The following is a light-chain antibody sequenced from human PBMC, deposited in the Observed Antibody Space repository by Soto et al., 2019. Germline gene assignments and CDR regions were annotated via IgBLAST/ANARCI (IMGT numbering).Light chain of an antibody. J-gene: IGKJ1*01. CDR2: ASS. Sequence: DIPVTQSASTLSASLGDRVTVTCGASQGIGTYLVWYQQKTGKAPTVLIYASSTLQTGVPSRFSGSGSGTDFSLTISSLHTEDVATYYCQQVDSYPRTFGQGTKVDIK. V-gene: IGKV1-9*01. CDR1: QGIGTY. CDR3: QQVDSYPRT.